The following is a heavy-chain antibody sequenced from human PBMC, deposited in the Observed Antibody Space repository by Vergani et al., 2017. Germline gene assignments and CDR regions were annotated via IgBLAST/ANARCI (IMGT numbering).Heavy chain of an antibody. Sequence: QVQLVESGGGVVQPGRSLRLSCAASGFTFSSYGMHWVRQAPGKGLEWVAIIWYDGSNKYYADSVKGRFTISRDNSKNTLYLQMNSLRAEDTAVYYCAKDYYDSSGYYYEGGYFDYWGQGTLVTVSS. D-gene: IGHD3-22*01. J-gene: IGHJ4*02. CDR1: GFTFSSYG. V-gene: IGHV3-33*06. CDR3: AKDYYDSSGYYYEGGYFDY. CDR2: IWYDGSNK.